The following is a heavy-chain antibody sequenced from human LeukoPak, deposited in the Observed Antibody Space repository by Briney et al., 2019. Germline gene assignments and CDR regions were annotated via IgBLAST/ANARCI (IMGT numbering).Heavy chain of an antibody. CDR1: GFTFSSYD. D-gene: IGHD6-19*01. J-gene: IGHJ4*02. CDR2: IGTAGEI. Sequence: GGSLRLSCAASGFTFSSYDIHWVRQATGKGLEWVSGIGTAGEIYYPGSVKGRFTISRENAKNSLYLQMNSLRAEDTAVYYCALNRGSGWYFPYWGQGTLVTVSS. V-gene: IGHV3-13*01. CDR3: ALNRGSGWYFPY.